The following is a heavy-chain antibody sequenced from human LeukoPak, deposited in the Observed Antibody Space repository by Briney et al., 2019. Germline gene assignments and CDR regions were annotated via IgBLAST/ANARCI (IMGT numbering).Heavy chain of an antibody. J-gene: IGHJ4*02. Sequence: TGGSLRLSCAASGFTFSDYYMSWIRQAPGKGLEWVSYISSSGSTIYYADSVKGRFTISRDTAKNSLYLQMNSLRAEDRAVITCGGVMVGGVKAWDNWGQEPLVTVS. D-gene: IGHD3-10*01. CDR2: ISSSGSTI. V-gene: IGHV3-11*01. CDR1: GFTFSDYY. CDR3: GGVMVGGVKAWDN.